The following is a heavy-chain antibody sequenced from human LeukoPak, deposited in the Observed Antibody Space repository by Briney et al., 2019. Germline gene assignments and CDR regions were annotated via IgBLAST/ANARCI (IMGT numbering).Heavy chain of an antibody. J-gene: IGHJ3*02. V-gene: IGHV1-2*02. CDR2: INPNSGGT. CDR3: ARGTSRWSYSIVAFDI. D-gene: IGHD1-26*01. Sequence: GASVKVSCKASGYTFTGYYMHWVRQAPGQGLEWMGWINPNSGGTNYAQKFQGRVTMTRDTSISTAYMELSRLRSDDTAVYYCARGTSRWSYSIVAFDIWGQGTMVTVSS. CDR1: GYTFTGYY.